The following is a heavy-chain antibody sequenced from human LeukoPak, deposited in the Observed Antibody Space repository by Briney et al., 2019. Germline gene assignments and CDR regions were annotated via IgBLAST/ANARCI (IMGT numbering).Heavy chain of an antibody. CDR3: AGVYDSSGYFTFDY. Sequence: PGGSLRLSCAASGFTVSSNYMSWVRQAPGKGLEWVSVIYSGGSTYYADSVKGRFTISRDNSKNTLYLQMNSLRAEDTAVYYCAGVYDSSGYFTFDYRGQGTLVTVSS. D-gene: IGHD3-22*01. V-gene: IGHV3-66*01. CDR1: GFTVSSNY. CDR2: IYSGGST. J-gene: IGHJ4*02.